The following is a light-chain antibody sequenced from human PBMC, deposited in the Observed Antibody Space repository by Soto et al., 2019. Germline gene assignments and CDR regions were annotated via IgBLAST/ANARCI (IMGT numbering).Light chain of an antibody. J-gene: IGKJ1*01. CDR1: QSISGW. CDR2: HAS. CDR3: QQYNSYRT. Sequence: DIQMTQSPPTLSASVGDRVTITCRASQSISGWLAWYQQKPGKAPKVMIYHASTLESGVPSRFSGSGSGTEFTLTISGLQHDDSATYYCQQYNSYRTFGQGTKVEIK. V-gene: IGKV1-5*01.